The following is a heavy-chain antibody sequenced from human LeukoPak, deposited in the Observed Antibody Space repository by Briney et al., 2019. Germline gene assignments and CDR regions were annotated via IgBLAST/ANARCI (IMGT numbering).Heavy chain of an antibody. Sequence: SLLLSCGASGFPFDDYAMHWGRPAPGEGLEWVSGINWNSGSIGYADSVKGRFTISRDNAKNSLYLQMNSLRAEDTALYYCAKDSMVRGVPPMPYNWFDPWGQGTLVTVSS. CDR2: INWNSGSI. CDR1: GFPFDDYA. J-gene: IGHJ5*02. CDR3: AKDSMVRGVPPMPYNWFDP. D-gene: IGHD3-10*01. V-gene: IGHV3-9*01.